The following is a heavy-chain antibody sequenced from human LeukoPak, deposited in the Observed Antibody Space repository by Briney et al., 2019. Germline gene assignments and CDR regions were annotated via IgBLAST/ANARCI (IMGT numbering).Heavy chain of an antibody. CDR3: TRGGGVYKLGNF. CDR1: DDSISTNNYY. D-gene: IGHD5/OR15-5a*01. CDR2: LHFSGTP. J-gene: IGHJ4*02. V-gene: IGHV4-39*01. Sequence: PSETLTLTCTVSDDSISTNNYYWSWIRQPPGKGLEWVGTLHFSGTPYYSPSLNSRVSISVDTSKNQFSLMLKSVTATDTAVYYCTRGGGVYKLGNFWGQGTLVTVSS.